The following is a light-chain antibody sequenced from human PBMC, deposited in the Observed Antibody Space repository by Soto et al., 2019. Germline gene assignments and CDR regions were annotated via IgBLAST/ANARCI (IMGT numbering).Light chain of an antibody. CDR3: QQYCTPRLT. Sequence: EIVLTQSPGTLSLSPGDRATLSCRASQSVSSDFFSWYQQKPGQAPRLLICGASSSATGIPDRFSGSVSGTDFTLTISSLEPEDFAVYYCQQYCTPRLTFGGGTKVEIK. J-gene: IGKJ4*01. CDR1: QSVSSDF. CDR2: GAS. V-gene: IGKV3-20*01.